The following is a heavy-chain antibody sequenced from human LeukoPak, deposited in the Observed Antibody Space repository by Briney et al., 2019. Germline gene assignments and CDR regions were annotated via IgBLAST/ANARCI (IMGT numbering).Heavy chain of an antibody. J-gene: IGHJ4*02. CDR1: GFTFSSYS. V-gene: IGHV3-48*01. Sequence: GGSLRLPCAASGFTFSSYSMNWVRQAPGKGLEWVSYISSSSSTIYYADSVKGRFTISRDNAKNSLYLQMNSLRAEDTAVYYCASRRPHSGYPIYWGQGTLVTVSS. CDR3: ASRRPHSGYPIY. D-gene: IGHD5-12*01. CDR2: ISSSSSTI.